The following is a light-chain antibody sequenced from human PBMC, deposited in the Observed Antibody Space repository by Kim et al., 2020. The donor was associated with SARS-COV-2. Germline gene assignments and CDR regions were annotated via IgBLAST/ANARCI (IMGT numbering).Light chain of an antibody. V-gene: IGLV1-44*01. CDR1: SSNIGSNT. CDR3: GTWYSSLSAAV. Sequence: QSVLTQPPSASGTPGQRVTISCSGSSSNIGSNTVNWYQQLPGTAPKLLIYSNNQRPSGIPDRFSGSKSGTSATLGITGLQPGDEADYYCGTWYSSLSAAVFGGGTQLTVL. CDR2: SNN. J-gene: IGLJ2*01.